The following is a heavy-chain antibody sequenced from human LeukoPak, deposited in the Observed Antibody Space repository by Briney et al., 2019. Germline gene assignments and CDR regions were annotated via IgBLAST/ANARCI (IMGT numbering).Heavy chain of an antibody. D-gene: IGHD1-26*01. Sequence: SETLSLTCTVSSGSISSYYWSWIRQPPGKGPEWIGYIYYTGSTNYNPSLKSRVTISVDTSKNQFSLNLSSVTAADTAVYYCARHGPYLGRLGWFDPWGQGTLVTVSS. CDR1: SGSISSYY. V-gene: IGHV4-59*08. CDR3: ARHGPYLGRLGWFDP. CDR2: IYYTGST. J-gene: IGHJ5*02.